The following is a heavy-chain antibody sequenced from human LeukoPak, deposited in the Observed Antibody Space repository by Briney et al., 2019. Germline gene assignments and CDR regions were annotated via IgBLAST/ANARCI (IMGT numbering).Heavy chain of an antibody. CDR3: ARGPEGLNHYYYYMDV. V-gene: IGHV1-18*01. CDR1: GYTFTSYG. Sequence: ASVKVSCKASGYTFTSYGISWVRQAPGQGLEWMGWISAYNGNTNYAQKLQGRVTMTTDTSTSTAYMELRSLRSDDTAVYYCARGPEGLNHYYYYMDVWGKGTTVTVSS. J-gene: IGHJ6*03. D-gene: IGHD1-14*01. CDR2: ISAYNGNT.